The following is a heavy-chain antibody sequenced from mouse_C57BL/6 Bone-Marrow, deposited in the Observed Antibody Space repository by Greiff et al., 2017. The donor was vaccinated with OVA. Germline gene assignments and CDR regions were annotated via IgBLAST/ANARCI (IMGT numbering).Heavy chain of an antibody. Sequence: VQLKESGGGLVKPGGSLKLSCAASGFTFSDYGMHWVRQAPEKGLEWVAYISSGSSTIYYADTVKGRFTISSDTAKNTLFLQIASLRSEDTAMYYCARGGSNPLYAMDYWGQGTSVTVSS. CDR3: ARGGSNPLYAMDY. J-gene: IGHJ4*01. CDR2: ISSGSSTI. CDR1: GFTFSDYG. D-gene: IGHD2-5*01. V-gene: IGHV5-17*01.